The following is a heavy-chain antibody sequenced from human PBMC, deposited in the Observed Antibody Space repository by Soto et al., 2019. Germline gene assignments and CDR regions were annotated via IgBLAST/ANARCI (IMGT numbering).Heavy chain of an antibody. J-gene: IGHJ4*02. V-gene: IGHV4-39*01. CDR3: ARHAPDIVVAPGANLVRYYFDY. CDR1: GGSISSSSYY. D-gene: IGHD2-2*01. CDR2: IYYSGST. Sequence: QLQLQESGPGLVKASETLSLTCTVSGGSISSSSYYWGWIRQPPGKGLEWIGSIYYSGSTYYNPSLKSRVTISVDTSKNQFSLKLSSVTAADTAVYYCARHAPDIVVAPGANLVRYYFDYWGQGTLVTVSS.